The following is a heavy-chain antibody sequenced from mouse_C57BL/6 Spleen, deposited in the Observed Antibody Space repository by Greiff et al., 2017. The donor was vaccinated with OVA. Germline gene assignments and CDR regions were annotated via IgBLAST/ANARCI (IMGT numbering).Heavy chain of an antibody. D-gene: IGHD1-1*01. Sequence: QVQLQQPGAELVKPGASVKLSCKASGYTFTSYWMHWVKQRPGQGLEWIGMIHPNSGSTNYNEKFKSKATLTVDKSSSTAYMQLSSLTSEDSAVYYCARYPNYYGSRYFDYWGQGTTLTVSS. CDR1: GYTFTSYW. CDR3: ARYPNYYGSRYFDY. J-gene: IGHJ2*01. CDR2: IHPNSGST. V-gene: IGHV1-64*01.